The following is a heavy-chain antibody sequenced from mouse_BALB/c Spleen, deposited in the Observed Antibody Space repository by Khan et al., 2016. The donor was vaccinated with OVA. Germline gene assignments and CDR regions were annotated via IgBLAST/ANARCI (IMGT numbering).Heavy chain of an antibody. CDR2: ISNGGSYT. D-gene: IGHD1-2*01. CDR1: GFTFSSYG. V-gene: IGHV5-6*02. J-gene: IGHJ3*01. CDR3: ARHRFTTPTAWFAY. Sequence: DVMLVESGGDLVKPGGSLNLSCEASGFTFSSYGMSWLRQTPDKRLEWVATISNGGSYTYFHDSVKGRLTISRDNAKNTLYLQMSSLKSEDTAKYDFARHRFTTPTAWFAYWGQGTLVTVFA.